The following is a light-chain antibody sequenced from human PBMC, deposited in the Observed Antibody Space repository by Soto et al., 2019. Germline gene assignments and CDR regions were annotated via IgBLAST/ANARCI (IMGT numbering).Light chain of an antibody. J-gene: IGKJ5*01. CDR1: QGISSY. Sequence: DIQLTQSPSFLSASVGDRVTITCRASQGISSYLAWYQQKPGKAPKLLIYAASTLQSGVPSRFSGSGSGTDFTFTISSLQPEDFATYYCQQYDNLPLIFGQGTRLEIK. CDR3: QQYDNLPLI. V-gene: IGKV1-9*01. CDR2: AAS.